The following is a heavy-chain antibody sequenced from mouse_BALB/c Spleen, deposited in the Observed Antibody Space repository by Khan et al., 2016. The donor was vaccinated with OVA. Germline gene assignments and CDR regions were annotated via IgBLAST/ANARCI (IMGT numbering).Heavy chain of an antibody. V-gene: IGHV1S136*01. D-gene: IGHD1-1*01. CDR2: IYPYNDDT. J-gene: IGHJ4*01. CDR3: ARSATDCYTVDY. Sequence: VQLQQSGPELVKPGASVKMSCKASGYTFIDYVIHWVKQKPGQGLEWIGYIYPYNDDTESTEKFKGKATLTLDKSSTTAYMDISSMTSADSAVYYYARSATDCYTVDYWGQGTSVTVSP. CDR1: GYTFIDYV.